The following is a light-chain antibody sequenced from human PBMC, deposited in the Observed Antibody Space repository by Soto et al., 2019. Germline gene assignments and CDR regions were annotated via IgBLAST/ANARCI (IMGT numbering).Light chain of an antibody. V-gene: IGKV1-39*01. J-gene: IGKJ1*01. Sequence: DVQMTQSPSSLSASVVDRFTITFLASQSINWYLNWYQQKPGKAPNLLIYAASSLQSGVPSRFSGSGSGTDFTLTISSLQSEDFATYYCQQHYITPWTFGQGTKVDIK. CDR2: AAS. CDR3: QQHYITPWT. CDR1: QSINWY.